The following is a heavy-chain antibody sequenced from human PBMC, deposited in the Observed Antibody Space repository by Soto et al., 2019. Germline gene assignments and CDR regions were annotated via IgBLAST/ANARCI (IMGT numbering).Heavy chain of an antibody. CDR2: ISGSGGST. J-gene: IGHJ4*02. D-gene: IGHD3-22*01. Sequence: LRICCAASGCTFISYAMSWVRQNPGKGLEWVSAISGSGGSTYYADSVKGRFTISRDNSKNTLYLQMNSLRAEDTAVYYCAKDLYYYDSSGYYHTYFDYWGQGTLVTVSS. CDR3: AKDLYYYDSSGYYHTYFDY. CDR1: GCTFISYA. V-gene: IGHV3-23*01.